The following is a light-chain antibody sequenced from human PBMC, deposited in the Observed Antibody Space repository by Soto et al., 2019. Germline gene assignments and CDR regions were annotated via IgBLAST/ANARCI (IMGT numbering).Light chain of an antibody. J-gene: IGKJ1*01. CDR3: QQYNSYS. Sequence: DIQMTQSPSTLSASVGDRVTIICRASQSISLSLAWYQQKPGTAPKLLIYHASTLESGVPSRFSGSGSGTEFTLTISSLQPDDFATYYCQQYNSYSFGQGTKVDIK. CDR2: HAS. V-gene: IGKV1-5*02. CDR1: QSISLS.